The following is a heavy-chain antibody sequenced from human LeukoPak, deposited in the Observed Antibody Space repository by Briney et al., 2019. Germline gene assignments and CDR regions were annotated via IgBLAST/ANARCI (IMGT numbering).Heavy chain of an antibody. CDR1: GFTVSSNY. J-gene: IGHJ3*02. V-gene: IGHV3-53*01. Sequence: PGGSLRLSCAASGFTVSSNYMSWVRQAPGKGLEWVSVIYSGGSTYYADSVKGRFTISRDNSKNTLYIQMNSLRAEDTAVYYCARGRLAVAGDTFDIWGQGTVVTVSS. CDR2: IYSGGST. D-gene: IGHD6-19*01. CDR3: ARGRLAVAGDTFDI.